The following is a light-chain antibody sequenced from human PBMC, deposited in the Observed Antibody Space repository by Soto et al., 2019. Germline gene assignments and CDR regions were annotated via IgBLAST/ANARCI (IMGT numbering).Light chain of an antibody. V-gene: IGKV1-39*01. Sequence: DIQMPQSPSSLSASVGDRVTITCRASQTINSYLNWYQHKPGKAPNLLVYAASTLQSGVPSRFSGSGSGTDFTLTISSLHPEDFATYYCQQSFRTPSTFGQGTKLEIK. J-gene: IGKJ2*01. CDR3: QQSFRTPST. CDR1: QTINSY. CDR2: AAS.